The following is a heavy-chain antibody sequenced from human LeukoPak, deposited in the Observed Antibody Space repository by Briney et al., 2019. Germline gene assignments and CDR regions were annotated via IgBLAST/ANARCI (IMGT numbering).Heavy chain of an antibody. Sequence: GGSLRLSCAASGFTVSSNYMSWVRQAPGKGLEWVSVIYSGGSTYYADSVKGRFTISRDNSKDTLYLQVNSLRAEDTAVYYCAREDYEAFDIWGQGTMVTVSS. D-gene: IGHD3/OR15-3a*01. CDR3: AREDYEAFDI. V-gene: IGHV3-53*01. CDR1: GFTVSSNY. CDR2: IYSGGST. J-gene: IGHJ3*02.